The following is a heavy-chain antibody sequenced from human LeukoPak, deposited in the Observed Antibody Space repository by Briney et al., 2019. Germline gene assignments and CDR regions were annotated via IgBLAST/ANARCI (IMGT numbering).Heavy chain of an antibody. CDR1: GFTFSSYS. J-gene: IGHJ4*02. V-gene: IGHV3-21*01. Sequence: GGSLRLSCAASGFTFSSYSMNWVRQAPGKGLEWVSSITSSSTYTFYADSVKGRLTISRDNAKNALYLQMNSVRVEDTAVYYCATDAAYGYDRFDHWGQGTQVTVSS. CDR3: ATDAAYGYDRFDH. CDR2: ITSSSTYT. D-gene: IGHD2-15*01.